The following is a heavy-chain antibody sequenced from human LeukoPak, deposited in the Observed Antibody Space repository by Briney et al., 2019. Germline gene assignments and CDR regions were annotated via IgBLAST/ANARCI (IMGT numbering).Heavy chain of an antibody. CDR3: ARARWLPLFDY. J-gene: IGHJ4*02. CDR1: GFTFSSYA. V-gene: IGHV3-30*09. CDR2: ISYDGSNK. D-gene: IGHD5-24*01. Sequence: GGSLRLSCAASGFTFSSYAMHWVRQAPGKGLEWVAVISYDGSNKYYADSVKGRFAISRDNSKNTLYLQMNSLRAEDTAVYYCARARWLPLFDYWGQGTLVTVSS.